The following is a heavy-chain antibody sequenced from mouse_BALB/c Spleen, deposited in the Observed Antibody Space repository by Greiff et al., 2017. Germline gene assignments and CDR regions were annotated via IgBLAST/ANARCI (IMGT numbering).Heavy chain of an antibody. D-gene: IGHD2-4*01. Sequence: EVQLVESGGGLVKPGGSLKLSCAASGFTFSSYTMSWVRQTPEKRLEWVATISSGGGNTYYPDSVKGRFTISRDNAKNNLYLQMSSLRSEDTALYYCARSRGITNAMDYWGQGTSVTVSS. CDR3: ARSRGITNAMDY. J-gene: IGHJ4*01. CDR2: ISSGGGNT. CDR1: GFTFSSYT. V-gene: IGHV5-9*03.